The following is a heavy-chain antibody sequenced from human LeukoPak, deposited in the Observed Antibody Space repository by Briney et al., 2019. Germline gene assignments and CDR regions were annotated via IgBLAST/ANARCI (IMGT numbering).Heavy chain of an antibody. V-gene: IGHV1-18*01. CDR2: ISAYNGNT. D-gene: IGHD1-14*01. J-gene: IGHJ5*02. CDR1: GYTFTSFG. Sequence: ASVKVSCKASGYTFTSFGISWVRQAPGQGLEWMGWISAYNGNTNYAEKLQGRVTMTTDTSTNTAFMELRGLRSDNTAVYYCARYGLTDIPINWFDPWGQGTLVTVSS. CDR3: ARYGLTDIPINWFDP.